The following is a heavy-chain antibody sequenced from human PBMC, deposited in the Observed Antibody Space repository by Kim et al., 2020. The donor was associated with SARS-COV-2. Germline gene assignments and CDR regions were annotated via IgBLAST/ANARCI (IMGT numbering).Heavy chain of an antibody. CDR3: ARGPQNYYGSGSYIAGWFDP. Sequence: GGSLRLSCAASGFTFSSYSMNWVRQAPGKGLEWVSSISSSSSYIYYADSVKGRFTISRDNAKNSLYLQMNSLRAEDTAVYYCARGPQNYYGSGSYIAGWFDPWGQGTLVTVSS. CDR2: ISSSSSYI. D-gene: IGHD3-10*01. J-gene: IGHJ5*02. CDR1: GFTFSSYS. V-gene: IGHV3-21*01.